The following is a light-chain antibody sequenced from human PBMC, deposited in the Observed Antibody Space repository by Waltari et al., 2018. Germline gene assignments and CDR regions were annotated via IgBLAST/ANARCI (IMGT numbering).Light chain of an antibody. J-gene: IGLJ1*01. CDR3: CSYAGRGTYV. Sequence: QSALTQPASVSGTPGQSTTISCTGPTSDVGNYDFVPWYQQHPGKDPKLLIWEVIKRPSGVSSRFSGSKSGNTASLTISGLQAEDEADYYCCSYAGRGTYVFGSGTKVTV. V-gene: IGLV2-23*02. CDR2: EVI. CDR1: TSDVGNYDF.